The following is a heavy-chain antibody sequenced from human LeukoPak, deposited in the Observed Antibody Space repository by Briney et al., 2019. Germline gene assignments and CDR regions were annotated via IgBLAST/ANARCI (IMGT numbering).Heavy chain of an antibody. D-gene: IGHD3-10*01. CDR2: IGYDGRNK. Sequence: GGSLRLSCAASGFTFSSYGIHWVRQAPGKGLEWVTFIGYDGRNKYYADSVKGRFTISRDNSKNTLYLQMNSLRAEDMAVYYCAKDNAYYYADYWGQGTLVTVSS. J-gene: IGHJ4*02. CDR3: AKDNAYYYADY. CDR1: GFTFSSYG. V-gene: IGHV3-30*02.